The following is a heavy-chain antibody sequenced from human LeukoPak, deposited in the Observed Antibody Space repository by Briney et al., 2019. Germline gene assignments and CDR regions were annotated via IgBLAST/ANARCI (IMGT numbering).Heavy chain of an antibody. J-gene: IGHJ4*02. CDR1: GFTFSSYS. CDR2: ISSSSSYI. Sequence: PGGSLRLSCAASGFTFSSYSMNWVRQAPGKGLEWVSSISSSSSYIYYADSVKGRFTISRDNAKNSLYLQMNGLRAEDTAVYYCARENNCSGGSCPLDYWGQGTLVTVSS. D-gene: IGHD2-15*01. V-gene: IGHV3-21*01. CDR3: ARENNCSGGSCPLDY.